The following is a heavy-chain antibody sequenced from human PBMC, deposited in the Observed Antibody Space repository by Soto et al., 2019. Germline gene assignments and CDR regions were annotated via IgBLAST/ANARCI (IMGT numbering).Heavy chain of an antibody. J-gene: IGHJ5*02. CDR2: ISAYNGNT. V-gene: IGHV1-18*01. Sequence: QVQLVQSGAEVKKPGASVKVSCKASGYPFTSYGISWVRQAPGQGLAWMGGISAYNGNTNYAQKLQGRVTMTTDTATSTAYMELRSLRSDETAVYYCARGYCSGGSCPFFFPNWFDPWGQGTLVTVSS. D-gene: IGHD2-15*01. CDR1: GYPFTSYG. CDR3: ARGYCSGGSCPFFFPNWFDP.